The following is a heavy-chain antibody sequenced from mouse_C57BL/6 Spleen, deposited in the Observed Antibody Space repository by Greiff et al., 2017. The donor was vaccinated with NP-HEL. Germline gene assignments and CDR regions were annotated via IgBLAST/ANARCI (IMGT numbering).Heavy chain of an antibody. V-gene: IGHV1-81*01. CDR1: GYTFTSYG. Sequence: VQLQQSGAELARPGASVKLSCKASGYTFTSYGISWVKQRTGQGLEWIGEIYPRSGNTYYNEKFKGKATLTADKSSSTAYMELRSLTSEDSAVYFCARYKGDYDYDEGFDYWGQGTTLTVSS. D-gene: IGHD2-4*01. CDR2: IYPRSGNT. J-gene: IGHJ2*01. CDR3: ARYKGDYDYDEGFDY.